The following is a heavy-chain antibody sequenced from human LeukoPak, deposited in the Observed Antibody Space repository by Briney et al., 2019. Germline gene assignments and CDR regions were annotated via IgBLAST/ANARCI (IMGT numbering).Heavy chain of an antibody. J-gene: IGHJ4*02. CDR2: IYYSGST. D-gene: IGHD2-2*03. V-gene: IGHV4-61*08. Sequence: SQTLSLTCTVSGGSISSGGYYWSWIRQPSGKGLEWIGYIYYSGSTNYNPSLKSRVTISVDTSKNQFSLKLSSVTAADTAVYYCARWIGDYGDYWGQGTLVTVSS. CDR3: ARWIGDYGDY. CDR1: GGSISSGGYY.